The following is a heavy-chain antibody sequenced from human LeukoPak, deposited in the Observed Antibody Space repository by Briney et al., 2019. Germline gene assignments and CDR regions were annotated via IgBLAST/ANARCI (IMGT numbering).Heavy chain of an antibody. D-gene: IGHD1-26*01. CDR3: ARQRIVGATRGFDY. Sequence: SETLSLTCTGSGGSISSSSYYWGWIRQPPGKGLEWIGSIYYSGSTYYNPSLKSRVTISVDTSKNQFSLKLSSVTAADTAVYYCARQRIVGATRGFDYWGQGTLVTVSS. J-gene: IGHJ4*02. CDR1: GGSISSSSYY. V-gene: IGHV4-39*01. CDR2: IYYSGST.